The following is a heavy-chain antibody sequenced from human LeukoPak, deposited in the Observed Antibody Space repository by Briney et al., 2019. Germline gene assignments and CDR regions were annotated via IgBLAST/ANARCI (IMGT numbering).Heavy chain of an antibody. CDR1: GFTFSSDE. V-gene: IGHV3-48*03. Sequence: GGSLRLSCAASGFTFSSDEVNWVRQAPGKGLEWVSYISSSGSTIYYADSVKGRFTISRDNAKNSLYLQMNSLRAEDTAVYYCASHSSGWYSDFDYWGQGTLVTVSS. J-gene: IGHJ4*02. CDR3: ASHSSGWYSDFDY. CDR2: ISSSGSTI. D-gene: IGHD6-19*01.